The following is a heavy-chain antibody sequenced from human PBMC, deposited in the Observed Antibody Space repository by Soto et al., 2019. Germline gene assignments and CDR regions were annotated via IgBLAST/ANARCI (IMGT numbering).Heavy chain of an antibody. J-gene: IGHJ4*02. CDR2: IKHSGST. Sequence: SETLSLTCAVYGGSFSGYYWSWIRQPPGKGREWIGEIKHSGSTNYNPSLKSRVTISVDTSKNQFSLKLSSVTAADTAVYYCARGDYGVFDYWGQGTLVTVSS. V-gene: IGHV4-34*01. CDR1: GGSFSGYY. CDR3: ARGDYGVFDY. D-gene: IGHD4-17*01.